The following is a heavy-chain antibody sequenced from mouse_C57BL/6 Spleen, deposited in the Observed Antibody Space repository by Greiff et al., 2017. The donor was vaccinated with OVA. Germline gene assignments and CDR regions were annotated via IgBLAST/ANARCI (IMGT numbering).Heavy chain of an antibody. CDR3: ARGGSRMDY. V-gene: IGHV1-69*01. J-gene: IGHJ4*01. CDR1: GYTFTSYG. Sequence: QVQLQQPGAELVMPGASVKLSCKASGYTFTSYGMHWVKQRPGQGLEWIGEIDTSDSYTTSHHKFKGKSTLTVDNSSSTAYMQHSSRTSEDSAVYCGARGGSRMDYWGQGTSVTVSS. CDR2: IDTSDSYT.